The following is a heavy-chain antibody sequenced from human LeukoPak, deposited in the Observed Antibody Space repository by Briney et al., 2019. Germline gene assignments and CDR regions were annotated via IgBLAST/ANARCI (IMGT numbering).Heavy chain of an antibody. CDR3: ARVAAADYFDY. D-gene: IGHD6-13*01. CDR2: ISAYNGNT. V-gene: IGHV1-18*01. J-gene: IGHJ4*02. Sequence: GASVKVSCKTSGYTFTTYVFNWVRQAPGQGLEWMGWISAYNGNTNYAQNLQGRVTMTTDTSTSTAYMEVRSLRSDDTAVYYCARVAAADYFDYWGQGTLVTVSS. CDR1: GYTFTTYV.